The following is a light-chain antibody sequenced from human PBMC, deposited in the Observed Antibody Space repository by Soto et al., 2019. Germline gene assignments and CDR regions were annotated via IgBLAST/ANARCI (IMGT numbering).Light chain of an antibody. CDR1: SSDVGGYNY. CDR2: DVS. J-gene: IGLJ2*01. CDR3: SSYTSSSTPVV. Sequence: QSARTQPASVSGSPGQSITHSCTGTSSDVGGYNYVSWYQQHPGKAPKLMIYDVSNRPSGVSNRFSGSKSGNTASLTISGLQAEDEADYYCSSYTSSSTPVVFGGETKLTVL. V-gene: IGLV2-14*01.